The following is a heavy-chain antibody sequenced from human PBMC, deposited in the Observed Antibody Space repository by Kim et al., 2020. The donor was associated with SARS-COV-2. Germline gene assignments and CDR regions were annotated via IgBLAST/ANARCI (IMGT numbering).Heavy chain of an antibody. Sequence: FQGRVTITRDTSASTAYMALSSLRSEDTAVYYCARETRLVVAGTHDAFDIWGQGTMVTVSS. D-gene: IGHD2-15*01. CDR3: ARETRLVVAGTHDAFDI. J-gene: IGHJ3*02. V-gene: IGHV1-3*01.